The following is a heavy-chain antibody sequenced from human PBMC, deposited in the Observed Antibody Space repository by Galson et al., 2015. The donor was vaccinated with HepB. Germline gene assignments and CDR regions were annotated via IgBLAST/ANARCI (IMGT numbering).Heavy chain of an antibody. CDR1: GFTFSSYA. Sequence: LRLSCAASGFTFSSYAMHWVRQAPGKGLEWVAVISYDGSNKYYGDSVKGRFTISRDNSKNTLYLQMNSLRDEDTAIYFCARDNPPPRTRFNWHYGDYWGQGTLVTVSS. CDR2: ISYDGSNK. J-gene: IGHJ4*02. V-gene: IGHV3-30-3*01. D-gene: IGHD1-7*01. CDR3: ARDNPPPRTRFNWHYGDY.